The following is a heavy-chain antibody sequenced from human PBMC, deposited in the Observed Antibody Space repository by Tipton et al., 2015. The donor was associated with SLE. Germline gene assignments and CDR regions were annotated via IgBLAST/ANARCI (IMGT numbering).Heavy chain of an antibody. CDR2: IYTSGST. D-gene: IGHD1-26*01. CDR1: GGSISSGDYY. V-gene: IGHV4-30-4*08. J-gene: IGHJ3*02. CDR3: ARGWDPLAAFDI. Sequence: TLSLTCTVSGGSISSGDYYWSWIRQPPGKGLEWIGYIYTSGSTNYNPSLKSRVTISVDTSKNQFSLKLSSVTAADTAVYYCARGWDPLAAFDIWGQGTMVTVSS.